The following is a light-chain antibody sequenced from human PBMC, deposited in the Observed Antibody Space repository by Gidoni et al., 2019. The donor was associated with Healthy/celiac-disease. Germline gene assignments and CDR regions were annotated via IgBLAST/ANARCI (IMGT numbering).Light chain of an antibody. CDR2: AAS. CDR3: QQSYSTHWT. CDR1: QSISSY. J-gene: IGKJ1*01. V-gene: IGKV1-39*01. Sequence: DFQMTQSPSSLSASVGDRVTITCRASQSISSYLNWYQQKPGKAPKLLIYAASSLQSGVPSRFSGSGSGTDFTLTISSLQPEDFATYYCQQSYSTHWTFGQGTKVEIK.